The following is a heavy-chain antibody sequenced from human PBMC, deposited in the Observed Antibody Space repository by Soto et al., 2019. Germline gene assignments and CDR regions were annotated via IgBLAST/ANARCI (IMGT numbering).Heavy chain of an antibody. D-gene: IGHD6-6*01. J-gene: IGHJ6*02. CDR3: AKDSPSSSSAGYYYYGMDV. CDR1: GFTFSSDA. V-gene: IGHV3-23*01. CDR2: ISGSGGST. Sequence: EVQLLESGGGLVQPGGSLRLSCAASGFTFSSDAMSWVRQAPGKGLEWVSAISGSGGSTYYADSVKGRFTISRDNSKNTLYLQMNSLRAEDTAVYYCAKDSPSSSSAGYYYYGMDVWGQGTTVTVSS.